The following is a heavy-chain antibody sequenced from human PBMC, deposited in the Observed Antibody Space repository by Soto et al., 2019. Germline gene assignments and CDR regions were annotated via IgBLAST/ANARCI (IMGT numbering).Heavy chain of an antibody. J-gene: IGHJ3*01. D-gene: IGHD1-26*01. CDR1: VCTFSSYW. CDR3: ARVRIDGIQHHGAFDF. CDR2: INSDGSST. V-gene: IGHV3-74*01. Sequence: VGSLRLSCASSVCTFSSYWMHCVRQSPGKWLVWVSRINSDGSSTSYADSVKGRFTISRDNAKNTLYLQMNSLRAEDTAVYYCARVRIDGIQHHGAFDFWGQGTMVTVSS.